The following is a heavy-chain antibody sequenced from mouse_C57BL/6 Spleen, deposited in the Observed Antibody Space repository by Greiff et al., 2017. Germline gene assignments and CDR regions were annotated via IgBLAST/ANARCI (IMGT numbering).Heavy chain of an antibody. D-gene: IGHD2-2*01. V-gene: IGHV1-64*01. CDR1: GYTFTSYW. CDR3: ARRMVTTGAYFDY. Sequence: QVHVKQSGAELVKPGASVKLSCKASGYTFTSYWMHWVKQRPGQGLEWIGMIHPNSGSTNYNEKFKSKATLTVDKSSSTAYMQLSSLTSEDSAVYYCARRMVTTGAYFDYWGQGTTLTVSS. CDR2: IHPNSGST. J-gene: IGHJ2*01.